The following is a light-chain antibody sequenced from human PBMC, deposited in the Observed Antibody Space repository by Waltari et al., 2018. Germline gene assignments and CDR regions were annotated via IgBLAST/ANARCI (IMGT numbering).Light chain of an antibody. CDR2: DTS. J-gene: IGKJ4*01. Sequence: ILLTQSPGTLSLSPGERATLPCRASQTVTSAYLAWYQQKPGQPPRLLIYDTSSRATAIPDRFSGSGSGTDFTLTIRRLEPEDFAVYYCQQYDSSPLTFGGGTKVEIK. V-gene: IGKV3-20*01. CDR3: QQYDSSPLT. CDR1: QTVTSAY.